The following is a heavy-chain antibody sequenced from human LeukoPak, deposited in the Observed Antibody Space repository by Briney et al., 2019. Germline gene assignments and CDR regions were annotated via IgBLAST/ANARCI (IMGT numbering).Heavy chain of an antibody. Sequence: ASVTVSCKASGGTFSSYAISWVRQAPGQGLEWMGGIIPVFGTSDYAQMFQGRVTITADESTRTAYMELSSLRSEDTAVYYCARVSGGRYCSTTSCYMRGWFDPWGQGTLVTVSS. CDR2: IIPVFGTS. V-gene: IGHV1-69*13. CDR1: GGTFSSYA. D-gene: IGHD2-2*02. J-gene: IGHJ5*02. CDR3: ARVSGGRYCSTTSCYMRGWFDP.